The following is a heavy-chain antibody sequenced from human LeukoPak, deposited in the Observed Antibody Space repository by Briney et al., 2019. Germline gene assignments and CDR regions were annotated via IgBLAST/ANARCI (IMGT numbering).Heavy chain of an antibody. CDR2: INHSGST. J-gene: IGHJ4*02. V-gene: IGHV4-38-2*02. CDR1: AYSISSGFY. CDR3: ARRGDSSGWYRFDY. D-gene: IGHD6-19*01. Sequence: SETLSLTCTVSAYSISSGFYWGWIRQPPGKGLEWIGEINHSGSTNYNPSLKSRVTISVDTSKNQFSLKLSSVTAADTAVYYCARRGDSSGWYRFDYWGQGTLVTVSS.